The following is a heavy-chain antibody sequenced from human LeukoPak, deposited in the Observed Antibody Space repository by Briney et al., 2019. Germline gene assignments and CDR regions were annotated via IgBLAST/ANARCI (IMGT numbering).Heavy chain of an antibody. CDR1: GGSFSGYY. CDR2: INARGDT. Sequence: SETLSLTCAVYGGSFSGYYWSWIRQPPGKGLEWIGEINARGDTNYNPSLKSRVTISVDTSKNQFSLSLSSMSASDTAVYYCARGQVPAARGHNWFDPWGQGTLVTVSS. J-gene: IGHJ5*02. V-gene: IGHV4-34*01. CDR3: ARGQVPAARGHNWFDP. D-gene: IGHD2-2*01.